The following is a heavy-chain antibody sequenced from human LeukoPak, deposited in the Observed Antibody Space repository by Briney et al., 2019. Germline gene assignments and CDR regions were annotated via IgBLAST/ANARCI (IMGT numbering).Heavy chain of an antibody. D-gene: IGHD5-24*01. CDR2: IYYSGST. CDR1: GGSISSSSYY. Sequence: PSGTLSLTCTVSGGSISSSSYYWGWIRQPPGKGLECIGSIYYSGSTYYNPSLKSRVTISVDTSKNQFSLKLGSVTAADTAVYYCARDRRWLQLHDAFDIWGQGTMVTVSS. J-gene: IGHJ3*02. CDR3: ARDRRWLQLHDAFDI. V-gene: IGHV4-39*07.